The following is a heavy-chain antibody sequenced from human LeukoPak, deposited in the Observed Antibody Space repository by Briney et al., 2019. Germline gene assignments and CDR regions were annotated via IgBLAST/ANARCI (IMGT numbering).Heavy chain of an antibody. D-gene: IGHD3-10*01. Sequence: PGGSLRLPCAASGFTFSSYSMNWVRQAPGKGLEWVSSISSSSSYIYYADSVKGRFTISRDNAKNSLYLQMNSLRAEDTAVYYCARCSGSYSGESDYWGQGTLVTVSS. CDR3: ARCSGSYSGESDY. J-gene: IGHJ4*02. CDR1: GFTFSSYS. CDR2: ISSSSSYI. V-gene: IGHV3-21*01.